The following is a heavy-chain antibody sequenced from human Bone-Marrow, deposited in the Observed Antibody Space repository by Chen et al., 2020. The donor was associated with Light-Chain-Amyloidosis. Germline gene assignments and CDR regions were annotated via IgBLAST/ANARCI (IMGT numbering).Heavy chain of an antibody. CDR2: IYPDDSDA. J-gene: IGHJ4*02. Sequence: EVQLEQSGPEVKKPGESLKISCKGPGYTFPNYWIGWVRQMPGKGLEGVGVIYPDDSDARYSPSFEGQVTISADKSITTAYLQWRSLKASDTAMYYCARRRDGYNFDYWGQGTLVTVSS. D-gene: IGHD5-12*01. V-gene: IGHV5-51*01. CDR3: ARRRDGYNFDY. CDR1: GYTFPNYW.